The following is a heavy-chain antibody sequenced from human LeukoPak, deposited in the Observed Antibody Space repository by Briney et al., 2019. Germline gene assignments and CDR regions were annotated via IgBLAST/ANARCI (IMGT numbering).Heavy chain of an antibody. J-gene: IGHJ5*02. D-gene: IGHD3-10*01. CDR1: GFAFSSYG. Sequence: GGSLRLSCAASGFAFSSYGMHWVRQAPGKGLEWVAVISYDGSNKYYADSVKGRFTISRDNSKNTLYLQMNSLRAEDTAVYYCAKDPGITMVRAKAWGQGTLVTVSS. V-gene: IGHV3-30*18. CDR2: ISYDGSNK. CDR3: AKDPGITMVRAKA.